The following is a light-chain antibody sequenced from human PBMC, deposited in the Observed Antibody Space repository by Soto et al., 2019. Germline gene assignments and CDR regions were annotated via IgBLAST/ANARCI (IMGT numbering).Light chain of an antibody. CDR3: QQYGGSPQT. CDR2: GAS. J-gene: IGKJ1*01. V-gene: IGKV3-20*01. CDR1: QSVSNY. Sequence: EIVLTQSPGTLSLSPEERATLSCRARQSVSNYLAWYQQKPGQAPRLLIYGASSRATGIPDRFSGSGSGTDFPLTISRLEPEDFAVYYCQQYGGSPQTFGQGTKV.